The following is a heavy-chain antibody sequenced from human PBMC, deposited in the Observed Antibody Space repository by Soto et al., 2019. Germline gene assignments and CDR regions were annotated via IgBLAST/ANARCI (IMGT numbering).Heavy chain of an antibody. V-gene: IGHV4-31*03. CDR1: GGSISGGGYY. Sequence: PSETLSLTCTVSGGSISGGGYYWSWIRQHPGKGLEWIGYIYYSGSTYYNPSLKSRVTISVDTSKNQFSLKLSSVTAADTAVYYCARWLQPLAAFDIWGQGTMVTVSS. J-gene: IGHJ3*02. CDR2: IYYSGST. CDR3: ARWLQPLAAFDI. D-gene: IGHD5-18*01.